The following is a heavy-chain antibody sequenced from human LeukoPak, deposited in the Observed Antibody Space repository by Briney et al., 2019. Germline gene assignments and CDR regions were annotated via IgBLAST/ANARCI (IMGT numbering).Heavy chain of an antibody. CDR1: GFTFSDYY. CDR3: ARDLSGVAGYTYGRGIDY. D-gene: IGHD5-18*01. CDR2: ISSSGSTI. Sequence: GGSLRLSCAASGFTFSDYYMSWIRQAPGKGLEWVSYISSSGSTIYYADSVKGRFTISRDNAKNSLYLQMNSLRAEDTAVYYCARDLSGVAGYTYGRGIDYWGQGTLVTVSS. J-gene: IGHJ4*02. V-gene: IGHV3-11*04.